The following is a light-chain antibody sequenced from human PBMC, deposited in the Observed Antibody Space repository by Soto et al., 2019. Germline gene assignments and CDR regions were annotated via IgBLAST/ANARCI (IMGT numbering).Light chain of an antibody. CDR1: QGISNY. Sequence: IQMTQSPSSLSASVGDRVTITCRTSQGISNYLAWYQQKSGKSPKLLIYLASTLRSGVSSRFSGSRSGTDFTLTISSLQPEDVATYYCHKYNSDPLFGGGTKVDI. CDR2: LAS. CDR3: HKYNSDPL. J-gene: IGKJ4*01. V-gene: IGKV1-27*01.